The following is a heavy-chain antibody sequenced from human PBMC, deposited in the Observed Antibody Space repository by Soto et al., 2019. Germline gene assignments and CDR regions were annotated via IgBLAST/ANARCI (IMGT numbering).Heavy chain of an antibody. J-gene: IGHJ5*02. CDR1: GFTFSSYG. D-gene: IGHD6-19*01. CDR2: IWYDGSNK. V-gene: IGHV3-33*01. Sequence: QVQLVESGGGVVQPGRSLRLSCAASGFTFSSYGMHWVRQAPGKGLEWVAVIWYDGSNKYYADSVKGRFTISRDNSKNTLYLQMNSLRAEDTAVYYCAREVAVAGTRWFDPWGQGTLVTVSS. CDR3: AREVAVAGTRWFDP.